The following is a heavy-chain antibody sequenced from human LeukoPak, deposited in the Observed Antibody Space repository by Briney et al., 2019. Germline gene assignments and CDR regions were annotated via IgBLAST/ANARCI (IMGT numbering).Heavy chain of an antibody. CDR2: VFSSGST. J-gene: IGHJ1*01. D-gene: IGHD3-16*01. CDR1: GDSMSSGGFL. V-gene: IGHV4-61*02. Sequence: SETLSLTCTVSGDSMSSGGFLWSWLRQPAGQGLEWIGRVFSSGSTFYSPSLKSRVTMSVDTSNSLFSLNLTSVTAADTALYYCAAMRGMKVMTWGQGTLVTVSS. CDR3: AAMRGMKVMT.